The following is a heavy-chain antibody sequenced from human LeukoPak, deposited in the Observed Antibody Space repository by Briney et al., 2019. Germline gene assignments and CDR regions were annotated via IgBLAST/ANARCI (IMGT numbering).Heavy chain of an antibody. V-gene: IGHV1-18*01. CDR3: ARDNPYCSGGSCYSSSSSDYYFDY. D-gene: IGHD2-15*01. CDR2: ISAYNGNT. Sequence: ASVKVSCKASGYTFTSYGISWVRQAPGQGLEWMGWISAYNGNTNYAQKLQGRVTMTTDTSTSTAYMELRSLRSDDTAVYYCARDNPYCSGGSCYSSSSSDYYFDYWGQGTLVTVSS. CDR1: GYTFTSYG. J-gene: IGHJ4*02.